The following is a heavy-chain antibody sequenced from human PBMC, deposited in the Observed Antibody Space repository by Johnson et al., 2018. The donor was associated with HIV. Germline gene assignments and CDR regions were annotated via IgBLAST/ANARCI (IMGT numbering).Heavy chain of an antibody. V-gene: IGHV3-11*01. J-gene: IGHJ3*02. Sequence: VQLVESGGGLVQPGGSLRLSCAASGFTFSDYYMSWIRQAPGKGLEWVSYISSSGSTIYYADSVKGRVTISRDTSKNTLYLPMNSLRVEDTAVYYCARNMREPYHDAVDIWGQGTMVTVSS. CDR2: ISSSGSTI. CDR3: ARNMREPYHDAVDI. CDR1: GFTFSDYY. D-gene: IGHD1/OR15-1a*01.